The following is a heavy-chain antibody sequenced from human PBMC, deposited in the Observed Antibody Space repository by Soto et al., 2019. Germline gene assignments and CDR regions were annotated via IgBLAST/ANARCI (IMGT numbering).Heavy chain of an antibody. CDR3: VRSSSNWGPDY. Sequence: GSLRLSCAASXFTFSNYGMHWVRQAPGKGLEWVAVIWYDGRNKYYADSLKGRFTISRDNSKNTLYLQMNSLRVEDTAVYYCVRSSSNWGPDYWGQGTLVTVSS. CDR1: XFTFSNYG. V-gene: IGHV3-33*01. CDR2: IWYDGRNK. D-gene: IGHD7-27*01. J-gene: IGHJ4*02.